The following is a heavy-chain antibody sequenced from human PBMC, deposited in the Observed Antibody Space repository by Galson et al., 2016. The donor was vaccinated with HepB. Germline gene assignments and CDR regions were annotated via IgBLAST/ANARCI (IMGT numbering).Heavy chain of an antibody. CDR3: AHRSEAVWDYYDNRDYYSGDGFDI. CDR1: GFSLSTSEVG. CDR2: IYWNDDE. V-gene: IGHV2-5*01. D-gene: IGHD3-22*01. J-gene: IGHJ3*02. Sequence: PALVKPTQTLTLTCTLSGFSLSTSEVGVGWIRQPPGKALEWLAVIYWNDDEHYSPSLKSRLTITKDTSKNQVVLTMTNMDPVDTATYYWAHRSEAVWDYYDNRDYYSGDGFDIWGQGTMVTVSS.